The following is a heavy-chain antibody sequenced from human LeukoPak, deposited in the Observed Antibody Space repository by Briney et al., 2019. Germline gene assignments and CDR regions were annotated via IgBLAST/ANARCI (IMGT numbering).Heavy chain of an antibody. CDR3: ARFGSNPYYFDY. D-gene: IGHD3-10*01. J-gene: IGHJ4*02. CDR2: IYYSGST. Sequence: ASETLSLTCTVSGGSISSYYWSWIRQPPGKGLEWIGYIYYSGSTNCNPSLKSRVTISVDTSKNQFSLKPGSVTAADTAVYYCARFGSNPYYFDYWGQGTLVTVSS. V-gene: IGHV4-59*08. CDR1: GGSISSYY.